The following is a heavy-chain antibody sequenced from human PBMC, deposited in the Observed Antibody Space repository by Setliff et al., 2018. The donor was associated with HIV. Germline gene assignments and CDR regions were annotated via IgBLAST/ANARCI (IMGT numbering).Heavy chain of an antibody. CDR3: ARGDYDYVWGSYRPLALDY. CDR1: GYSFTDYY. CDR2: INPKSDGT. D-gene: IGHD3-16*02. J-gene: IGHJ4*02. V-gene: IGHV1-2*04. Sequence: ASVKVSCKASGYSFTDYYIHWVRQAPGQGLGWMGWINPKSDGTNYAQKFQGWITMTRDTSISTAYMELSRLRSDDTAVYYCARGDYDYVWGSYRPLALDYWGQGTLVTVSS.